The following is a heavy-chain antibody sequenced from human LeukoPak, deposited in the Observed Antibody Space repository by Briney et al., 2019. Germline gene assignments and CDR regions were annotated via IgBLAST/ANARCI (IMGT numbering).Heavy chain of an antibody. Sequence: GGSLRLSCAASGFTFNHAWMTWVRQAPGKWQEWVGRIKSKTSGGTTDYAAPVKGRFTISRDDSKNMLYLEMNSLKTEDTAVYYCSWVASGIYPFRYWGQGTLVTVSS. CDR1: GFTFNHAW. CDR3: SWVASGIYPFRY. J-gene: IGHJ4*02. CDR2: IKSKTSGGTT. D-gene: IGHD3-10*01. V-gene: IGHV3-15*01.